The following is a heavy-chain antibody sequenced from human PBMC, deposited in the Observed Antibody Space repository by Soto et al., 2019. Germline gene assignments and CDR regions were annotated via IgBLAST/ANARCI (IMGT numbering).Heavy chain of an antibody. J-gene: IGHJ3*02. D-gene: IGHD5-12*01. Sequence: TSETLSLTCTVSGGSISSYYWSWIRQPPWKGLEWIGYIYYSGSTNYNPSLKSRVTISVDTPKNQFSLKLNSVTAADTAVYYCARPRGGYGVPDAFDIWGQGTMVTVSS. CDR3: ARPRGGYGVPDAFDI. CDR1: GGSISSYY. CDR2: IYYSGST. V-gene: IGHV4-59*08.